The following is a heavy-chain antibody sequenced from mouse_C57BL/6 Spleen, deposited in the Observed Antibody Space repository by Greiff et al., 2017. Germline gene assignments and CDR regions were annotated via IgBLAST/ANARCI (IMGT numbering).Heavy chain of an antibody. V-gene: IGHV3-6*01. Sequence: DVQLQESGPGLVKPSQSLSLTCSVTGYSITSGYYWNWIRQFPGNKLEWMGYISYDGSNNYNPSLKNRISITRDTSKNQFFLKLNSVTTEDTATYYCARDGIPRWFAYWGQGTLVTVSA. CDR3: ARDGIPRWFAY. CDR2: ISYDGSN. CDR1: GYSITSGYY. J-gene: IGHJ3*01.